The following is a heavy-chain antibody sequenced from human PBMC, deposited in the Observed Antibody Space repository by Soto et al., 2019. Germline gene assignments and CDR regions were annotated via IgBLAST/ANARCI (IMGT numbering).Heavy chain of an antibody. D-gene: IGHD6-13*01. CDR1: GGSISYEYYH. Sequence: SETLSLTCTVSGGSISYEYYHWTWIRQSPGKGLEWIGYIQYSGSIIYNTSFKSRVTKSVDTSKNQFFLQLSSVTAADTAVYYCARDGEQQLFFRYGMDVWGQGTTVTVSS. V-gene: IGHV4-30-4*08. CDR2: IQYSGSI. J-gene: IGHJ6*02. CDR3: ARDGEQQLFFRYGMDV.